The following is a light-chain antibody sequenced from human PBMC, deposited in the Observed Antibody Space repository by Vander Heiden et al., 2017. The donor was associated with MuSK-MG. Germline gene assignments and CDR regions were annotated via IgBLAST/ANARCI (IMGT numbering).Light chain of an antibody. CDR1: QDISNY. CDR3: QQEENLPRT. J-gene: IGKJ3*01. V-gene: IGKV1-33*01. CDR2: ETS. Sequence: DIQMTQSPSSLSASVGDRVTITCQASQDISNYLNWYQQKPGKAPKLLIYETSNLETGVPSRFSGSGSGTEFSFTINSLQPEDLATYYCQQEENLPRTFGHGTKVEIK.